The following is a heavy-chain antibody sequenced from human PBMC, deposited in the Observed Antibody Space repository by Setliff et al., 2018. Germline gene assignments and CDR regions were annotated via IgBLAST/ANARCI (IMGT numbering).Heavy chain of an antibody. V-gene: IGHV4-39*07. CDR1: GGSISTNSYY. CDR3: ARAPRYFDSTGSYFDG. Sequence: SETLSLTCTFSGGSISTNSYYWGWIRQPPGKGLEWIGSMYFSGSTYYNPSLKSRVTMSIDKSKNEFSLKMSSVTAADTAVYYCARAPRYFDSTGSYFDGWGQGTLVTVSS. J-gene: IGHJ4*02. CDR2: MYFSGST. D-gene: IGHD3-22*01.